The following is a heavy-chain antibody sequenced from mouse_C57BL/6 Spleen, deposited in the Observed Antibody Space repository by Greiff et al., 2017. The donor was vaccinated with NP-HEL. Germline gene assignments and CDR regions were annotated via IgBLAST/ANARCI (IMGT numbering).Heavy chain of an antibody. CDR3: ARCRFVYDELCFDY. V-gene: IGHV14-2*01. Sequence: VQLQQSGAELVKPGASVKLSCTASGFNIKDYYMHWVKQRTEQGLEWIGRIDPEDGDTKYAPKFQGKATITADTSSNTAYLQLSSLTSEDTAVYYCARCRFVYDELCFDYWGQGTTLTVSS. D-gene: IGHD2-12*01. CDR1: GFNIKDYY. CDR2: IDPEDGDT. J-gene: IGHJ2*01.